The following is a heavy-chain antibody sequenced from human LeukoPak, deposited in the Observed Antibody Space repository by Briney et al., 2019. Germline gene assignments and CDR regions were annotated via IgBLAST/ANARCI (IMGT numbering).Heavy chain of an antibody. D-gene: IGHD2-21*02. CDR3: AKDQTAITHFYYFDY. CDR1: GFTFSIYG. Sequence: PGGSLRLSCAASGFTFSIYGMNWVRQAPRKGLEWVSYIRSDSSTIYYADSVKGRFTISRDNAKISLYLQMNSLRDEDTAVYYCAKDQTAITHFYYFDYWGQGTRVTVSS. J-gene: IGHJ4*02. CDR2: IRSDSSTI. V-gene: IGHV3-48*02.